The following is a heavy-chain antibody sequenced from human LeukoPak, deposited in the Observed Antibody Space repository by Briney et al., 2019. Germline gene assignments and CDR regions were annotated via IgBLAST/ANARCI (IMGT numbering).Heavy chain of an antibody. Sequence: GGSLRLSCAASGFSFTNDWMSWVRLTPGRGLEWVGLIRNKLDGGTTDYAAPVKGRFTISRDDPRNTLFLQMHSLQIEDTAIYYCTKFNDRDALDMWGQGTTVTVSS. D-gene: IGHD3-22*01. V-gene: IGHV3-15*01. CDR1: GFSFTNDW. CDR2: IRNKLDGGTT. J-gene: IGHJ3*02. CDR3: TKFNDRDALDM.